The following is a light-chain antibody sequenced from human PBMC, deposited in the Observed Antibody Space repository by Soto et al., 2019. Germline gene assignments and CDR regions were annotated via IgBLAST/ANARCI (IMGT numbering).Light chain of an antibody. CDR2: EAS. CDR3: QQYNGYWS. CDR1: QSISGS. V-gene: IGKV1-5*03. Sequence: DIQMTQSPSTLSASVGDRVTITCRASQSISGSLAWYQQKPGKAPKLLIYEASNLKSGVPSRSSSSGSGKEYTLTITSLHADDCASYECQQYNGYWSFGQGTRVEIK. J-gene: IGKJ1*01.